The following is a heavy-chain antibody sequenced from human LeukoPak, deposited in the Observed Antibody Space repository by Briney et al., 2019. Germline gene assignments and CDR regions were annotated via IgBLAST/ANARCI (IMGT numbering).Heavy chain of an antibody. D-gene: IGHD3-10*01. Sequence: GGSLRLSCAASGFTFSSYAMSWVRQAPGKGLEWVSAISGSGGSTYYADSVKGRFTISRDNSKNTLYLQMNSLRAEGTAVYYCAKTKPSYYYGSGNFDYWGQGTLVTVSS. V-gene: IGHV3-23*01. CDR1: GFTFSSYA. CDR3: AKTKPSYYYGSGNFDY. CDR2: ISGSGGST. J-gene: IGHJ4*02.